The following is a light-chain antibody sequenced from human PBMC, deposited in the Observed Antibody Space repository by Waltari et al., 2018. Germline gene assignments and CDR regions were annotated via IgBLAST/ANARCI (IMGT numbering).Light chain of an antibody. J-gene: IGLJ1*01. CDR2: DVT. Sequence: QSALTQPASVSASPGQSITISCTGTSRDVGGHNYVTLYQQHPGKAPKLMIYDVTYRPSGVSNRFSGSKSGNTASLTISGLQAEDEADYYCSSYTSSSTQYVFGSGTKVTVL. CDR1: SRDVGGHNY. V-gene: IGLV2-14*03. CDR3: SSYTSSSTQYV.